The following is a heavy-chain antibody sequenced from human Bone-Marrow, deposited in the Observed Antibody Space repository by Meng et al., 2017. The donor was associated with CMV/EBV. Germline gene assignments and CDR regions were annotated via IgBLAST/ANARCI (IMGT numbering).Heavy chain of an antibody. CDR2: IFPGDSDT. CDR3: ARISNWFDP. CDR1: GYKFTTHR. V-gene: IGHV5-51*01. J-gene: IGHJ5*02. Sequence: GGSLRLSCKGSGYKFTTHRIGWVRQMPGKGLEWVGIIFPGDSDTRYSPSFQGQVTISADKSISTAYLQWSSLKASDTAMYHCARISNWFDPWGQGTLVTVSS.